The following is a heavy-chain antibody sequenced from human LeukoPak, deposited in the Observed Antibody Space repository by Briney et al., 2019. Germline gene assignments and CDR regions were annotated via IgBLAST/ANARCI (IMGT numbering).Heavy chain of an antibody. Sequence: PSETLSLTCAVYGGSFSGDYWSWIRQPPGKGLEWIGEINHSGSTNYNPSLKSRVTISVDTSKNQFSLKLSSVTAADTAVYYCAIGYSYADYWGQGTLVTVSS. CDR2: INHSGST. CDR1: GGSFSGDY. CDR3: AIGYSYADY. J-gene: IGHJ4*02. V-gene: IGHV4-34*01. D-gene: IGHD5-18*01.